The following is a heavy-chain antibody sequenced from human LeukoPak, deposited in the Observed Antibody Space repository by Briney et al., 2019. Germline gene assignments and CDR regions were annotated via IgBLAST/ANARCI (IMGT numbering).Heavy chain of an antibody. CDR3: ARGGYSGYDLGDYFDY. CDR1: GFTFSSYW. V-gene: IGHV3-7*01. D-gene: IGHD5-12*01. CDR2: IKQDGSEK. Sequence: GGSLRLSCAASGFTFSSYWMSWVRQAPGKGLEWVANIKQDGSEKYYVDSVKGRFTISRDNANNSLYLQMNSLRAEDTAVYYCARGGYSGYDLGDYFDYWGEGTLVTVPS. J-gene: IGHJ4*02.